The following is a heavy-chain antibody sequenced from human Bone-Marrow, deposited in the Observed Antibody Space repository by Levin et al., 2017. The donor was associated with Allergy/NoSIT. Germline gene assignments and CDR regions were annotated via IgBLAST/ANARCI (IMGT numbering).Heavy chain of an antibody. CDR3: ARAAGNYRHDFDS. D-gene: IGHD1-7*01. CDR2: VGYDGDTE. V-gene: IGHV3-30*03. CDR1: EFTFDSHG. Sequence: GESLKISCVGSEFTFDSHGIHWVRQAPGKGLEWVSVVGYDGDTEHYADSVKGRFTVSRDNSKNTVYLQMSSLRPEDTALYYCARAAGNYRHDFDSWGRGIVVTVSS. J-gene: IGHJ4*02.